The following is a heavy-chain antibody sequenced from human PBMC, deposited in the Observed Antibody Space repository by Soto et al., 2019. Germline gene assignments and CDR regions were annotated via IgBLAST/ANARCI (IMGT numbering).Heavy chain of an antibody. Sequence: QVQLVESGGGVVQPVRSLRLSCAASGFIFGSYAMHWVRQAPGKGLDWVAVISYDGNNKYYSDSVKGRFTISRDDSNNALYLQMHSLTAEATALYYCARVGLGYSHGQGFDPWGQGNLVTVST. CDR1: GFIFGSYA. CDR3: ARVGLGYSHGQGFDP. V-gene: IGHV3-30-3*01. CDR2: ISYDGNNK. D-gene: IGHD5-18*01. J-gene: IGHJ5*02.